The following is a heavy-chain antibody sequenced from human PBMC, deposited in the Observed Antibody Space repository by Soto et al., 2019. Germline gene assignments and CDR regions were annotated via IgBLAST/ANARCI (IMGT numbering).Heavy chain of an antibody. Sequence: PSETLSLTCTVSGGSISNHYWSWIRQPPGKGLEWIGYIYYNGNTNYNPSLKSRVTISVDTSKNQFSLKLSSVTAADTAVYYCARLGTFFGVVTQNWFDPWGQGTLVTVSS. J-gene: IGHJ5*02. D-gene: IGHD3-3*01. CDR2: IYYNGNT. CDR1: GGSISNHY. CDR3: ARLGTFFGVVTQNWFDP. V-gene: IGHV4-59*11.